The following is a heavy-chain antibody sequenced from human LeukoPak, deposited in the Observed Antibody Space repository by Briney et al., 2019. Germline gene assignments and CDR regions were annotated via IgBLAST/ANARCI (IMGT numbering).Heavy chain of an antibody. V-gene: IGHV3-11*01. Sequence: PGGSLRLSCAASGFTFSDYYMSWIRQAPGKGLEWVSYISSSGGTIYYADSVKGRFTVSRDNAKSSLYLQMKSLGAEDTAVYYCASVRVPTSIGAPLNWGQGTLVTVSS. CDR3: ASVRVPTSIGAPLN. J-gene: IGHJ4*02. CDR2: ISSSGGTI. D-gene: IGHD2-2*01. CDR1: GFTFSDYY.